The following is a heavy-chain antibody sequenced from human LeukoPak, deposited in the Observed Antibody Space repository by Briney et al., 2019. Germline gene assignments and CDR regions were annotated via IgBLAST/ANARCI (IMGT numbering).Heavy chain of an antibody. Sequence: PGGSLRLSCAASGFTFSSYSMNWVRQAPGKGLEWVSSISSSSSYIYYADSVKGRFTISRDNAKNSLYLQMNSLRAKDTAVYYCAREPVAGYNWFDPWGQGTLVTVSS. CDR1: GFTFSSYS. D-gene: IGHD6-19*01. CDR3: AREPVAGYNWFDP. CDR2: ISSSSSYI. J-gene: IGHJ5*02. V-gene: IGHV3-21*01.